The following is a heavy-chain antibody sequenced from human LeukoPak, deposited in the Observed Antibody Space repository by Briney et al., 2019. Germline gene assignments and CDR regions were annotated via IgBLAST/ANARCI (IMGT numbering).Heavy chain of an antibody. D-gene: IGHD3-10*01. CDR1: GFIFSSYG. J-gene: IGHJ6*02. Sequence: PGRSLRLSCAASGFIFSSYGMHWVRQAPGKGLQWVAVIGYDGNKKYYADSVKGRFTISRDNSKNTLYLQMNSLRAEDTAVYYCAKARGVRGYYHYGMYVWGQGTTVTVSS. CDR2: IGYDGNKK. CDR3: AKARGVRGYYHYGMYV. V-gene: IGHV3-30*18.